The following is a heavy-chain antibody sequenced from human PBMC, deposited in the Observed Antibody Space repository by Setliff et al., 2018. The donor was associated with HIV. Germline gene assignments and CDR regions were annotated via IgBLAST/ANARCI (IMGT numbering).Heavy chain of an antibody. CDR1: GDSIIDSY. J-gene: IGHJ3*01. D-gene: IGHD3-22*01. CDR3: ARLSVVIHDTFDV. V-gene: IGHV4-4*09. Sequence: LSLTCTVSGDSIIDSYWSRVRQPPGKGLEWIGYIHSTGRTNYSPSLKSRVTTSVDTSKNHFSLRLRSVTAADTAVYYCARLSVVIHDTFDVWGHGTMVTVSS. CDR2: IHSTGRT.